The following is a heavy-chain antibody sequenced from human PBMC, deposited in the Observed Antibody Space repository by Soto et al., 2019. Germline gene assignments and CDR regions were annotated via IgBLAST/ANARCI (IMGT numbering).Heavy chain of an antibody. V-gene: IGHV1-69*02. D-gene: IGHD1-26*01. J-gene: IGHJ4*02. CDR3: ARGGVGASDY. CDR2: IIPILGIA. Sequence: QVQLVQSGAEVKKPGSSVKVSCKASGGTFSSYTISWVRQAPGQGLEWMGRIIPILGIANYAQKFQGRVTIPADKSTSTAYMELSSLRSEDTAVYYCARGGVGASDYWGQGTLVTVSS. CDR1: GGTFSSYT.